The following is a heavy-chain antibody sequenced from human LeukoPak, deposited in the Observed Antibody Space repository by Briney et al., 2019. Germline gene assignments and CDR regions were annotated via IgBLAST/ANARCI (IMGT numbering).Heavy chain of an antibody. CDR1: GSSISSYY. Sequence: SETLSLTCTVSGSSISSYYWSWLRQPAGKGLEWIGRIYTSGSTNYNPSLKSRVTMSVDTSKNQFSLKLSSVTAADTAVYYCARDQAVTMYYYYYYMDVWGKGTTVTVSS. D-gene: IGHD4-17*01. CDR3: ARDQAVTMYYYYYYMDV. V-gene: IGHV4-4*07. CDR2: IYTSGST. J-gene: IGHJ6*03.